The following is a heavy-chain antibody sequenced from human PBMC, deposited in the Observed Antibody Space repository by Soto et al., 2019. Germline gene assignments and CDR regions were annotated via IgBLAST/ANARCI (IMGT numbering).Heavy chain of an antibody. CDR1: GFTFSSYL. V-gene: IGHV3-7*03. D-gene: IGHD1-26*01. CDR2: IKQDGSEK. CDR3: ARDGSYWGIDY. Sequence: PGGALRLSCAASGFTFSSYLMSWVRQAPGKGLEWVANIKQDGSEKYYVDSVKGRFTISRDNAKNSLYLQMNSLRAEGTAVYYCARDGSYWGIDYWGQGTLVTVSS. J-gene: IGHJ4*02.